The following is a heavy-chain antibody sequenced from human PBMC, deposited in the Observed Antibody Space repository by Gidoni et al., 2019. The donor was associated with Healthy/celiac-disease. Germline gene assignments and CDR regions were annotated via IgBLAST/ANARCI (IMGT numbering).Heavy chain of an antibody. J-gene: IGHJ6*02. CDR3: SRDYFDWLPLGMDV. CDR2: ISSSSSYI. D-gene: IGHD3-9*01. CDR1: VFTFSSYS. Sequence: EVQLVESGGGLVKPGGSLRLSCAASVFTFSSYSMNWVRQAPGKGLEWVSSISSSSSYIYYADSVKGRFTISRDNAKNSLYLQMNILRAEDTAVYYCSRDYFDWLPLGMDVWGQGTTVTVSS. V-gene: IGHV3-21*01.